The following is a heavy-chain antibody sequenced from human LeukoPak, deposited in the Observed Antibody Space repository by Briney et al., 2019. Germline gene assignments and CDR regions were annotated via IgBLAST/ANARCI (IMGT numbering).Heavy chain of an antibody. D-gene: IGHD3-22*01. V-gene: IGHV3-7*01. CDR2: IKQDGREK. CDR3: ARALNRYYYDSSGYYYAFDP. J-gene: IGHJ5*02. CDR1: GFTFSSYW. Sequence: PGGSLRLSCAASGFTFSSYWMSWVRQAPGKGLEWVANIKQDGREKYYVDSVKGRFTISRDNAKNSLYLQMNSLRAEDTAVYYCARALNRYYYDSSGYYYAFDPWGQGTLVTVSS.